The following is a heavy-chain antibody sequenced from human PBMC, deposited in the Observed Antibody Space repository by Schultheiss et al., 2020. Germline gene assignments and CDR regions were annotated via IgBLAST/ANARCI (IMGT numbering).Heavy chain of an antibody. V-gene: IGHV4-61*02. J-gene: IGHJ3*02. Sequence: LRLSCAVSGGSISSGSYYWSWIRQPAGKGLEWIGRIYTSGSTNYNPSLKSRVTISVDTSKNQFSLKLSSVTAADTAVYYCARGYYRVAFDIWGQGTMVTVSS. CDR3: ARGYYRVAFDI. D-gene: IGHD2-15*01. CDR1: GGSISSGSYY. CDR2: IYTSGST.